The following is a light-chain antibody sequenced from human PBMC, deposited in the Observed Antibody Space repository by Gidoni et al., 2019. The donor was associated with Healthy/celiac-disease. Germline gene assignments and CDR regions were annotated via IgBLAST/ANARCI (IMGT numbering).Light chain of an antibody. CDR2: WAS. V-gene: IGKV4-1*01. CDR1: QSVLYSSNNKNY. CDR3: QQYYSTPFT. Sequence: DIVMTQSPDYLAVSLGEGANSNCKYSQSVLYSSNNKNYLAWSQQKPGQPPKLLLSWASTRESGFPARFSGSGSGTDFTLTISSLQAEDVAVYYCQQYYSTPFTFGPGTKVDIK. J-gene: IGKJ3*01.